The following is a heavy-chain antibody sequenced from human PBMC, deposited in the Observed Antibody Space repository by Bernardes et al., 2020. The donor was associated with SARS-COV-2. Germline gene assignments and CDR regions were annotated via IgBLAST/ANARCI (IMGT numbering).Heavy chain of an antibody. Sequence: LIPPCAASGFTVSSNYMSWVRQAPGQGLEWVSVIYSGGSTYYADSVRGRLTISRDNSKNKLDRQMNSLRAEDTAVYYCARQGMLYYETLSGYVDYWCQGTLVTVSS. D-gene: IGHD3-9*01. CDR3: ARQGMLYYETLSGYVDY. CDR1: GFTVSSNY. CDR2: IYSGGST. J-gene: IGHJ4*02. V-gene: IGHV3-66*04.